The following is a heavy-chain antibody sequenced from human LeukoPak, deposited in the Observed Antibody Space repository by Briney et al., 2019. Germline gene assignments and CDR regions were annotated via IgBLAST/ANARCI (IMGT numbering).Heavy chain of an antibody. V-gene: IGHV1-8*03. D-gene: IGHD3-10*01. CDR3: ASSASRTDAFVI. CDR2: MNPNSGNT. J-gene: IGHJ3*02. CDR1: GYTFTSYD. Sequence: GASVKVSCKASGYTFTSYDINWVRQATGQGLERMGWMNPNSGNTGYAQKFQGRVTITRNTSISTAYMELSSLRSEGTAVYYCASSASRTDAFVILGQGTIVTVSS.